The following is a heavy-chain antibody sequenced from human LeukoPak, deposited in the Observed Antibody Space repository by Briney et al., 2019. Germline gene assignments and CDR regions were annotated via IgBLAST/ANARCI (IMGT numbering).Heavy chain of an antibody. D-gene: IGHD1-1*01. V-gene: IGHV1-18*01. CDR1: GYTFTSYG. Sequence: VASVKVSCKASGYTFTSYGISWVRQAPGQGLEWMGWISAYNDNTNYAQKLQGRVTMTTDTSTSTAYMELRSLRTDDTAVYYCARIWNDVLWFDPWGQGTLVTVSS. CDR2: ISAYNDNT. CDR3: ARIWNDVLWFDP. J-gene: IGHJ5*02.